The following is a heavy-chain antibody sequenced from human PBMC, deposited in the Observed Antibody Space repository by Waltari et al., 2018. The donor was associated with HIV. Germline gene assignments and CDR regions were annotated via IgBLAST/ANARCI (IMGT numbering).Heavy chain of an antibody. V-gene: IGHV3-49*03. J-gene: IGHJ6*02. CDR1: GFTFGDYT. CDR2: IRRKASGGTA. Sequence: TASGFTFGDYTMSWFRQAPGKGLEWVGFIRRKASGGTAEYAASVKGRFTISRDDSKSIAYLQMNSLKTEDTAVYYCTRETPKYYYGVDLWGRGTAVTVSS. CDR3: TRETPKYYYGVDL.